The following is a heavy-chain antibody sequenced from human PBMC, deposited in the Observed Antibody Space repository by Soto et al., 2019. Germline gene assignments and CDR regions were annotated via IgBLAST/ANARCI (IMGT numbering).Heavy chain of an antibody. CDR2: IYYSGST. V-gene: IGHV4-30-4*01. D-gene: IGHD1-26*01. CDR3: ARDATRATIRRQWLPVGGIDV. Sequence: SETLSLTCTVSGGSISSGDYYWSWLRQPPGRGLEWIGYIYYSGSTYYNPSLKSRVTLSVDTSKHQFSLKLSSVTAAATAVYYCARDATRATIRRQWLPVGGIDVWGAGTKVTVYS. CDR1: GGSISSGDYY. J-gene: IGHJ6*04.